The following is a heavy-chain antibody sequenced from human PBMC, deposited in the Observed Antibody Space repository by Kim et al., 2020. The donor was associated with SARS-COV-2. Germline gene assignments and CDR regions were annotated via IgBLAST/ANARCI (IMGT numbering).Heavy chain of an antibody. D-gene: IGHD6-13*01. CDR2: INHSGST. V-gene: IGHV4-34*01. CDR1: GGSFSGYY. CDR3: ARGRAAAGTSVFDY. J-gene: IGHJ4*02. Sequence: SETLSLTCAVYGGSFSGYYWSWIRQPPGKGLEWIGEINHSGSTNYNPSLKSRVTISVDTSKNQFSLKLSSVTAADTAVYYCARGRAAAGTSVFDYWGQGTLVTVSS.